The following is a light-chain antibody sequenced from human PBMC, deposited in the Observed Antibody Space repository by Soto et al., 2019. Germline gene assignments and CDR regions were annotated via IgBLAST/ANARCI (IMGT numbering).Light chain of an antibody. CDR1: QSVLYSSNNKNY. Sequence: DIVMTQSPDSLAVSLGERATINCKSSQSVLYSSNNKNYLAWYQQKPGQPPKLLIYWASTRESGVPDRFSGRGSGTDFTLTISSLQAEDVAVYYCQQYYSTTLTFGQGTKVEIK. CDR3: QQYYSTTLT. V-gene: IGKV4-1*01. CDR2: WAS. J-gene: IGKJ1*01.